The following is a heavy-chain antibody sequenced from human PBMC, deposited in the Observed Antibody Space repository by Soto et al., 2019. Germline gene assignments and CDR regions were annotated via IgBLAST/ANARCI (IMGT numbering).Heavy chain of an antibody. J-gene: IGHJ6*03. CDR3: ARVSPIDIVVVPAAIQGYYYYYYMDV. CDR1: GYTFTSYG. Sequence: QVQLVQSGAEVKKPGASVKVSCKASGYTFTSYGISWVRQAPGQGLEWMGWISAYNGNTNYAQKLQGRVTMTTDTSTSTAYMELRSLRSDDTAVYYWARVSPIDIVVVPAAIQGYYYYYYMDVWGKGTTVTVSS. CDR2: ISAYNGNT. D-gene: IGHD2-2*01. V-gene: IGHV1-18*01.